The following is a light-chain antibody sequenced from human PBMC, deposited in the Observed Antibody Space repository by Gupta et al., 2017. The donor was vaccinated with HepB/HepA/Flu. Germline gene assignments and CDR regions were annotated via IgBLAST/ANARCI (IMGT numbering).Light chain of an antibody. CDR3: QYFDTSSLT. J-gene: IGKJ4*01. V-gene: IGKV3-20*01. CDR2: GVS. Sequence: ALTLSPGHLSLSPWERAIVSCRVSQSVITNYIGWYQQKPGQVSRLLIYGVSRRATGTPDRFSGSGSGTDFTLTISRLEPEDFAVYYCQYFDTSSLTFGGGTKVE. CDR1: QSVITNY.